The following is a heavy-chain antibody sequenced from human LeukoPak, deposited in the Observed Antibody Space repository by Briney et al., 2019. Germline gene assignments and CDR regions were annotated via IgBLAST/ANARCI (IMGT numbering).Heavy chain of an antibody. CDR2: FDPEDGET. D-gene: IGHD3-22*01. CDR1: GYTLTELS. V-gene: IGHV1-24*01. J-gene: IGHJ4*02. CDR3: ATAEYDSSGHKGFDY. Sequence: ASVKVSCKVSGYTLTELSMHWVRQAPGKGLEWMGGFDPEDGETIYAQEFQGRVTMTEDTSTDTAYMELSSLRSEDTAVYYCATAEYDSSGHKGFDYWGQGTLVTVSS.